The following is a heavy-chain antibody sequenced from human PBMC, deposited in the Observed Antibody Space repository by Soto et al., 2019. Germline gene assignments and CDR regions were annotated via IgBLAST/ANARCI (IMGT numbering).Heavy chain of an antibody. CDR2: VNSDVSST. Sequence: EVQLVESGGGLVQPGGSLRLSCAASGFTFSSYWMHWVRQAPGKGLVWVSRVNSDVSSTNYADSVKGRFTSSRDNAKETLYLQMNSLRADNTAVYYCARVGNYGNHHDGFDIWGQGTMVTVAS. CDR3: ARVGNYGNHHDGFDI. D-gene: IGHD1-7*01. CDR1: GFTFSSYW. V-gene: IGHV3-74*01. J-gene: IGHJ3*02.